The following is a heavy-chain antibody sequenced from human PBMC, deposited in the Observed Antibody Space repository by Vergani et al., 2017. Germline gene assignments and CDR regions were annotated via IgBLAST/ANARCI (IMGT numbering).Heavy chain of an antibody. CDR1: GGSISSSSYY. D-gene: IGHD3-10*01. Sequence: QLQLQESGPGLVKPSETLSLTCTVSGGSISSSSYYWGWIRQPPGKGMEWIRSIYYSGSTYYNPSLKSRFTISVDTSENQFSLKLSSVTAADTAVYYCAWARYYYGSGSYYFDYWGQGTLVTVSS. CDR3: AWARYYYGSGSYYFDY. V-gene: IGHV4-39*07. J-gene: IGHJ4*02. CDR2: IYYSGST.